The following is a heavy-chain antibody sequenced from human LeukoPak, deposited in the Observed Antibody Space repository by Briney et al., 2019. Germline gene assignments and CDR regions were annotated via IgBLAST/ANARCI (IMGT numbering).Heavy chain of an antibody. Sequence: PGGSLRLSCAASGFTLRNYWMHWVRQVPGRGLVWVSRISGDGSGTNYADSVKGRFTISRDNSKNTLYLQMNSLRAEDTAVYYCARHLVPTAMLTAFDIWGQGTMVTVSS. CDR3: ARHLVPTAMLTAFDI. J-gene: IGHJ3*02. D-gene: IGHD2-2*01. V-gene: IGHV3-74*01. CDR2: ISGDGSGT. CDR1: GFTLRNYW.